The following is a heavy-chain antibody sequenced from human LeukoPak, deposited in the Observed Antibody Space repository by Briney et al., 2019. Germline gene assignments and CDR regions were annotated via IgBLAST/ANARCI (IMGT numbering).Heavy chain of an antibody. D-gene: IGHD6-6*01. V-gene: IGHV4-39*07. CDR1: GGSISSSTYY. CDR3: ARDPQYSSSGYMDV. Sequence: PSETLSLTCTVSGGSISSSTYYWGWIRQPPGTGLEWIGYIYYSGSTYYNPALKSRVTISVDTSKNQFSLKLSSVTAADTAVYYCARDPQYSSSGYMDVWGKGTTVTVSS. CDR2: IYYSGST. J-gene: IGHJ6*03.